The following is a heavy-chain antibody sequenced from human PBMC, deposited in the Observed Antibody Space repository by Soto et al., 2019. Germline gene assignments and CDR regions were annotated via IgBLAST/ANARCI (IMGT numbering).Heavy chain of an antibody. CDR1: GFTFSSYG. J-gene: IGHJ4*02. CDR3: AKAPVEMATIVLWYFDY. Sequence: GGSLRLSCAASGFTFSSYGMHWVRQAPGKGLEWVAVISYDGSNKYYADSVKGRFTISRDNSKNTLYLQMNSLRAEDTAVYYCAKAPVEMATIVLWYFDYWGQGTLVTVSS. V-gene: IGHV3-30*18. CDR2: ISYDGSNK. D-gene: IGHD5-12*01.